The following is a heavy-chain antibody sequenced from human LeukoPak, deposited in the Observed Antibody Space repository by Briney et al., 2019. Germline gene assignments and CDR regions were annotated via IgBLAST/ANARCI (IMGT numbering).Heavy chain of an antibody. J-gene: IGHJ5*02. CDR2: THYSGST. CDR1: GGSISSTSYY. V-gene: IGHV4-31*03. Sequence: SETLSLTCTVSGGSISSTSYYWGWIRQRPGKGLEWIGYTHYSGSTYNNPSLKSRVTISVDTSKNQLSLKLRSVTAADTAVYYCARDGCSGTGCYGNWFDPWGQGTLVTVSS. CDR3: ARDGCSGTGCYGNWFDP. D-gene: IGHD2-2*01.